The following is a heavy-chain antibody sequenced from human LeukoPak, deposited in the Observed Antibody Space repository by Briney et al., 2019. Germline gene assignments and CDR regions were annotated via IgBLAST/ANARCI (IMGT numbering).Heavy chain of an antibody. Sequence: PGGSLRLSCAASGFTFRQYAMTWVRQAPGKGLEWVSCISGSGTDTYYTDSVKGRFTISRDNSNDTMYLQMNNLRSEDTAVYFCVRDYYGSGTYQGNYYYGMDVWGHGTTVTVSS. V-gene: IGHV3-23*01. CDR1: GFTFRQYA. D-gene: IGHD3-10*01. CDR3: VRDYYGSGTYQGNYYYGMDV. CDR2: ISGSGTDT. J-gene: IGHJ6*02.